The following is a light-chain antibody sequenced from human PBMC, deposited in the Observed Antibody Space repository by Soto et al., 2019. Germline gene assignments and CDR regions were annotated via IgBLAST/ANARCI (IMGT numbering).Light chain of an antibody. CDR2: DAY. CDR3: QQYESKPQT. V-gene: IGKV3-20*01. Sequence: EIVLTQSPGTLSLSPGERATLSCRASQSVSSSYLAWYKQKPGKATRPLIYDAYNRANGVPARFSGSGSGTDFSLTISRLEPDDVAVYYCQQYESKPQTVGQGTKADIK. CDR1: QSVSSSY. J-gene: IGKJ1*01.